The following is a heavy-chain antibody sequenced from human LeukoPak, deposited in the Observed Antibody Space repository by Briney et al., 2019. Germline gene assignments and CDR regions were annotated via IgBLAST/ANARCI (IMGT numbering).Heavy chain of an antibody. V-gene: IGHV4-34*01. CDR3: ARGYDSSGYDMDV. J-gene: IGHJ6*02. D-gene: IGHD3-22*01. CDR1: GGSFSGYY. Sequence: KPSETLSLTCAVYGGSFSGYYRSWIRQPPGKGLEWIGEINHSGSTNYNPSLKSRVTISVDTSKNQFSLKLSSVTAADTAVYYCARGYDSSGYDMDVSGQGTTVTVSS. CDR2: INHSGST.